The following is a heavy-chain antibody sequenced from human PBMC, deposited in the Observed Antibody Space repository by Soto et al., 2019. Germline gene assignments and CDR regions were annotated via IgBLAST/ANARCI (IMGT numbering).Heavy chain of an antibody. CDR1: GFTFDDYA. D-gene: IGHD3-16*01. CDR3: ARDFGATFGGILFDS. CDR2: ISWNSGGI. J-gene: IGHJ4*02. Sequence: EVQLVESGGGLVQPGRSLRLSCAASGFTFDDYAMHWVRQAPGKGLEWVSGISWNSGGIGYADSVKGRFTISRDNAKNYLSLEMRSLRAEDTALYYCARDFGATFGGILFDSWGQGTLVTVSS. V-gene: IGHV3-9*01.